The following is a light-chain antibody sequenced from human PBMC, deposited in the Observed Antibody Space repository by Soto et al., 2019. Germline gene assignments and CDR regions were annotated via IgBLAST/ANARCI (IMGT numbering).Light chain of an antibody. CDR2: LGS. J-gene: IGKJ2*01. CDR1: QSLLHSNGYNY. Sequence: DIVMTQSPLSLPVTPGEPASISCRSSQSLLHSNGYNYLDWYLQKPGQSPQLLIYLGSNRSSGVPDRFSGSGSGTDFTLKISRVEAEDAGVYYCMQALQTPMYTFGQGTKVDIK. CDR3: MQALQTPMYT. V-gene: IGKV2-28*01.